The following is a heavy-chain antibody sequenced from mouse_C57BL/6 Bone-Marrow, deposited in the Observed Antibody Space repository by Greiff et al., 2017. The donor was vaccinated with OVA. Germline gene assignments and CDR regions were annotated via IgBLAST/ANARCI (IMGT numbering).Heavy chain of an antibody. V-gene: IGHV1-15*01. Sequence: VQLQQSGAELVRPGASVTLSCKASGYTFTDYEMHWVKQTPVHGLEWIGAIDPETGGTAYNQKFKGKATLTADKSSSTAYMELRSLTSEDSAVDYCTGGCSDYYAMDYWGQGTSVTVSS. D-gene: IGHD3-3*01. CDR1: GYTFTDYE. CDR2: IDPETGGT. J-gene: IGHJ4*01. CDR3: TGGCSDYYAMDY.